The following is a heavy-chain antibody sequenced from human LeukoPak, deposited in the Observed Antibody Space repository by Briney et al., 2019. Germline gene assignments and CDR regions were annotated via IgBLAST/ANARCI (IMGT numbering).Heavy chain of an antibody. V-gene: IGHV3-21*01. CDR2: ISSSSSYI. Sequence: GGSLRLSCAASGFTFSSYSMNWVRQAPGKGLEWVSSISSSSSYIYYADSVKGRFTISRDNAKNSLYLQMNSLRAEDTAVYYCARVEGPNYYDSSGTPDYWGRGTLVTVSS. J-gene: IGHJ4*02. D-gene: IGHD3-22*01. CDR1: GFTFSSYS. CDR3: ARVEGPNYYDSSGTPDY.